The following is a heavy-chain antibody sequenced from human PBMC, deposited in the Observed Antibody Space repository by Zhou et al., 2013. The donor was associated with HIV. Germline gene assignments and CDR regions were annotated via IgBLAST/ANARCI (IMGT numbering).Heavy chain of an antibody. CDR1: GGTFSSFP. CDR2: IIPLFRTP. CDR3: ARGVSSSWSAEYFQL. Sequence: QVHLAQSGAQLKKPGSSVKVSCTASGGTFSSFPISWVRQAPGQGLEWMGGIIPLFRTPNYAQRFQGRVTITADESTTTAYMDLSSLRSEDTAVYYCARGVSSSWSAEYFQLWGQGTLVTVSS. J-gene: IGHJ1*01. D-gene: IGHD6-13*01. V-gene: IGHV1-69*12.